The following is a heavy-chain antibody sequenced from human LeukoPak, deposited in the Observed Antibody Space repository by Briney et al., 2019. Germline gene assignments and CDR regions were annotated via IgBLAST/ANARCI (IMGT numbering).Heavy chain of an antibody. Sequence: PGGSLRLSCAVSGFTFSSNAMSWVRQAPGKGLQWVSGISASGGSTYYADSVKGRFTISRDNSKNTLFLQMNSLRAEDTAVYYCARDLYRVYKGDYFDYWGQGTLVTVSS. CDR2: ISASGGST. J-gene: IGHJ4*02. V-gene: IGHV3-23*01. CDR3: ARDLYRVYKGDYFDY. D-gene: IGHD5/OR15-5a*01. CDR1: GFTFSSNA.